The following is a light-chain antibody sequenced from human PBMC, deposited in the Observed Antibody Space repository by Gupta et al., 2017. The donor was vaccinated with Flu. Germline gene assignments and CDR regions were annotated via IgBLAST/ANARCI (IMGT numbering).Light chain of an antibody. J-gene: IGKJ1*01. V-gene: IGKV1-39*01. CDR1: QTIRNY. CDR3: QQTDRAPRT. Sequence: DIQMTQSPSSLSASVGDRVTITCRASQTIRNYLNWYQQRPGKAPKLLIYGISTLHSGVPSRFSGSGYGTDFTLTITSLQPEDFATYYCQQTDRAPRTFGQGTKVEIK. CDR2: GIS.